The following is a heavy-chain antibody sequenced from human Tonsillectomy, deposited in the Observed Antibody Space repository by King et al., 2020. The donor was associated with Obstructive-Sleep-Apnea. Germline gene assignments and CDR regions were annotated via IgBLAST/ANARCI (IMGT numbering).Heavy chain of an antibody. D-gene: IGHD6-13*01. J-gene: IGHJ6*02. CDR2: IRSKADGGTT. CDR3: TTQSVAAAGTWWYYYYGMDV. V-gene: IGHV3-15*01. CDR1: GFTFSNAW. Sequence: VQLVESGGGLIKPGGSLRVSCAASGFTFSNAWMNWVRQAPGKGLEWVGHIRSKADGGTTDYAAPVKGRFTISRDDSQNTLYLQMTSLKTEDTAVYYCTTQSVAAAGTWWYYYYGMDVWGQGTTVTVSS.